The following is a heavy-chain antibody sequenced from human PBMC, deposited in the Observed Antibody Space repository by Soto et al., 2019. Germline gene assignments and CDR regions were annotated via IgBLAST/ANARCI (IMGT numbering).Heavy chain of an antibody. CDR1: GGTFSSYA. V-gene: IGHV1-69*13. CDR3: VRVVAIPGYPDN. Sequence: SVKVSCKTSGGTFSSYASSWVRQAPGQGLEWMGGIVPIVDTSTYAQKFQGRVTITADESTSTVYMELSSLRSDDTAVYYCVRVVAIPGYPDNWGQGTLVTVSS. J-gene: IGHJ4*02. D-gene: IGHD5-12*01. CDR2: IVPIVDTS.